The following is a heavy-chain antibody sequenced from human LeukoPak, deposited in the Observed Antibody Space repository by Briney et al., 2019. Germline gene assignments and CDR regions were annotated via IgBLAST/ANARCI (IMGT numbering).Heavy chain of an antibody. V-gene: IGHV1-2*02. CDR2: INPNSGGT. Sequence: GASVKVSCKASEYTFTGYQMHWVRQAPGQGLEWMGCINPNSGGTNYAQKFQGRVTMTRDMSISTAYMELSRLRSGDTAVYYCARGAAGYDHFYHMDVWGKGTTVTISS. CDR1: EYTFTGYQ. J-gene: IGHJ6*03. D-gene: IGHD3-9*01. CDR3: ARGAAGYDHFYHMDV.